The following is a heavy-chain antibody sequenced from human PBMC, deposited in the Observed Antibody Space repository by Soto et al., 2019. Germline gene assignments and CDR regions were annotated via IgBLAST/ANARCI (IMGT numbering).Heavy chain of an antibody. V-gene: IGHV4-34*01. CDR1: GGSFSGYY. D-gene: IGHD3-22*01. J-gene: IGHJ4*02. Sequence: QVQLQQWGAGLLKPSETLSLTCAVYGGSFSGYYWCWIRQPPGKGLEWIGEINHSGSTNYNPSPKRRVTIAVDTAKNQFSRKLSSVTAADTAVYYCARGKVAVDRSGCVYWGQGTLVTVSS. CDR3: ARGKVAVDRSGCVY. CDR2: INHSGST.